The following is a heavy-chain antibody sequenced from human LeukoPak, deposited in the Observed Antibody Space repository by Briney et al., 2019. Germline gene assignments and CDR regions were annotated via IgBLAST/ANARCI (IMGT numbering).Heavy chain of an antibody. CDR1: GYSNSSGYY. CDR2: IYHSGST. J-gene: IGHJ5*02. V-gene: IGHV4-38-2*02. D-gene: IGHD3-3*01. Sequence: SETLSLTCTVSGYSNSSGYYWGWIRQPPGKGLEWIGSIYHSGSTYYNPSLKSRVTISVDTSKNQFSLKLSSVTAAVTAVYYCARVAPQTYYDFWSGYPYLNWFDPWGQGTLVTVSS. CDR3: ARVAPQTYYDFWSGYPYLNWFDP.